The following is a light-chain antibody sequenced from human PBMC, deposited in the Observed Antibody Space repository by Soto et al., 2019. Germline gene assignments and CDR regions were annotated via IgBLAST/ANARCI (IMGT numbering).Light chain of an antibody. CDR2: EVS. J-gene: IGLJ1*01. CDR1: SSDVGGYNY. Sequence: QSARTQPPSASGSPGQSVTISCTGTSSDVGGYNYVSWYQQHPGKAPKLMIYEVSKRPSGVPDRFSGSKSGHTASLTVSGLQAEDEADNYCSSYAGSNNFVFGTGTKVTV. CDR3: SSYAGSNNFV. V-gene: IGLV2-8*01.